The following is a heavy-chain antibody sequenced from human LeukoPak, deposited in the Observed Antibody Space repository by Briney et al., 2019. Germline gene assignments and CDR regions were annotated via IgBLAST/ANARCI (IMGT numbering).Heavy chain of an antibody. V-gene: IGHV3-23*01. CDR1: GFTFSSYA. J-gene: IGHJ6*02. CDR3: AKDLLYCSSTSCHPIAGMDV. D-gene: IGHD2-2*01. Sequence: PGGSLRLSCAASGFTFSSYAMSWVRQAPGKGLEWVSAISGSGGSIYYADSVKGRFTISRDNSKNTLYLQMNSLRAEDTAVYYCAKDLLYCSSTSCHPIAGMDVWGQGTTVTVSS. CDR2: ISGSGGSI.